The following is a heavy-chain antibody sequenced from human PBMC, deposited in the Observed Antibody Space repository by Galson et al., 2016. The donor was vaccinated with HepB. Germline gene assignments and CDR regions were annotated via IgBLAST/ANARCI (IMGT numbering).Heavy chain of an antibody. CDR3: ARGPSYYYASENYYKYKSYFDN. CDR1: GGSFSGYF. D-gene: IGHD3-10*01. J-gene: IGHJ4*02. Sequence: SETLSLTCAVYGGSFSGYFWTWIRQPPGKGLEWIGEINHGGSTNYMPSLKSRVTMSVDTSRNQFSLKMSSVTAADTAVYYCARGPSYYYASENYYKYKSYFDNWGQGTLVTVSS. V-gene: IGHV4-34*01. CDR2: INHGGST.